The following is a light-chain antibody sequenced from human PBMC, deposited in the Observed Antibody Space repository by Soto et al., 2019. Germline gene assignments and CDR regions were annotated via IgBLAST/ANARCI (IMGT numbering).Light chain of an antibody. V-gene: IGKV3-20*01. CDR1: QRVSSSY. Sequence: EIVLTQSPGTLSLSPGERATLCCRASQRVSSSYLAWYQKKPGQAPRLLIYGASSRATGIPDRFSGSGSGTEFTLTINSLQSEDFAVYYCQQYNNWWTFGQGTKVDI. J-gene: IGKJ1*01. CDR2: GAS. CDR3: QQYNNWWT.